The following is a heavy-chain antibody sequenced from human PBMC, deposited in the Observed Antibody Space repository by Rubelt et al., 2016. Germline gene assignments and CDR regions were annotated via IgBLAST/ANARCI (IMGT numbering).Heavy chain of an antibody. D-gene: IGHD1-20*01. CDR1: GGSFSGYY. CDR2: INHSGCT. Sequence: QLQLQESGPGLVKPSETLSLTCAVYGGSFSGYYWSWIRQPPGKGLEWIGEINHSGCTNYNPSLKSRVTISGDTSKNQFALKLSSVTAADTAVYYCASRVTGTNYWGQGTLVTVSS. J-gene: IGHJ4*02. CDR3: ASRVTGTNY. V-gene: IGHV4-34*10.